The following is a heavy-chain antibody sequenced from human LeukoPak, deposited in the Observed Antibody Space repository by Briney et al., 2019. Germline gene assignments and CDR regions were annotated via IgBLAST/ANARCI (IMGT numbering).Heavy chain of an antibody. CDR2: TSYDGSNK. CDR1: GFTFSSYG. CDR3: AIGRGGQQLGDY. V-gene: IGHV3-30*03. D-gene: IGHD6-13*01. Sequence: PGGSLRLSCAASGFTFSSYGMHWVRQAPGKGLEWVAVTSYDGSNKYYADSVKGRFTISADKSISTAYLQWSSLKASDTAMYYCAIGRGGQQLGDYWGQGTLVTVSS. J-gene: IGHJ4*02.